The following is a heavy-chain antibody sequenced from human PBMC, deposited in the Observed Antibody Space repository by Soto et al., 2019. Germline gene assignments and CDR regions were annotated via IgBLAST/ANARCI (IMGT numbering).Heavy chain of an antibody. Sequence: ASVKVSCKASGYTFTSYDINWVRQATGQGLEWMGWMSAYNGNTNYAQKLQGRVTMTTDTSTSTAYMELRSLRSDDTAVYYCAREGAGATLYYYGMDVWGQGTTVTVSS. D-gene: IGHD1-26*01. V-gene: IGHV1-18*01. CDR2: MSAYNGNT. CDR3: AREGAGATLYYYGMDV. J-gene: IGHJ6*02. CDR1: GYTFTSYD.